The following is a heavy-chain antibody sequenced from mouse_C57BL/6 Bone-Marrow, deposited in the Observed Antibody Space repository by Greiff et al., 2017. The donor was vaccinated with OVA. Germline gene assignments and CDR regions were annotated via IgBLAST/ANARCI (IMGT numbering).Heavy chain of an antibody. CDR3: AILRDYGSSPGVAMDY. D-gene: IGHD1-1*01. CDR1: GYTFTSYW. CDR2: IHPSDSDT. J-gene: IGHJ4*01. Sequence: VQLQQPGAELVKPGASVKVSCKASGYTFTSYWMHWVKQRPGQGLEWIGRIHPSDSDTNYNQKFKGKATLTVDKYSSTAYMQLSSLTSEDSAVYYCAILRDYGSSPGVAMDYWGQGTSVTVSS. V-gene: IGHV1-74*01.